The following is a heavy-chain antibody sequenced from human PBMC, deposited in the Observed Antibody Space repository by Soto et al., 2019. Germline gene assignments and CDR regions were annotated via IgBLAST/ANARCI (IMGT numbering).Heavy chain of an antibody. J-gene: IGHJ6*02. V-gene: IGHV3-33*01. Sequence: QVHLVESGGGVVQPGRSLRLSCTASGFTFSSYGMHWVRQAPGKGLEWVAVIWYDGSNKYYADSVQGRFTISRDNSKNTLYMQMNRLRAEDTAVYYCARSTTAVIPMDVWGQGTMVTVSS. CDR2: IWYDGSNK. D-gene: IGHD4-4*01. CDR3: ARSTTAVIPMDV. CDR1: GFTFSSYG.